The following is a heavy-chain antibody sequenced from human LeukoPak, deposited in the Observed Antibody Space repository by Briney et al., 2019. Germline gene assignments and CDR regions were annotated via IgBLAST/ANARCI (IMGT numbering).Heavy chain of an antibody. CDR1: GFTFSTFA. V-gene: IGHV3-23*01. J-gene: IGHJ4*02. CDR3: ATYRQVLLPFES. Sequence: GGSLRLSCAASGFTFSTFAMIWVRQPPGKGLEWVSSIFPSGGEIHYADSMRGRFTISRDNSKSTLSLQMNGLRAEDTAIYYCATYRQVLLPFESWGQGTLVTVSS. CDR2: IFPSGGEI. D-gene: IGHD2-8*02.